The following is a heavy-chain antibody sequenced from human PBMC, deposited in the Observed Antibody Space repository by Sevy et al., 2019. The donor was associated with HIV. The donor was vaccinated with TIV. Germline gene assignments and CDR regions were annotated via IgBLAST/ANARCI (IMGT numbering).Heavy chain of an antibody. CDR2: IYYSGTT. J-gene: IGHJ5*02. D-gene: IGHD6-13*01. V-gene: IGHV4-59*01. CDR1: GGSISGYY. Sequence: SETLSLTCTVSGGSISGYYWSWIRQPPGKGLEWIGHIYYSGTTNYNPSLKSRVAISVDTSKSQFSLKLSSVTAADTAVYYCAQGGGYDRSGWYFWFDPWGQGTLVTVSS. CDR3: AQGGGYDRSGWYFWFDP.